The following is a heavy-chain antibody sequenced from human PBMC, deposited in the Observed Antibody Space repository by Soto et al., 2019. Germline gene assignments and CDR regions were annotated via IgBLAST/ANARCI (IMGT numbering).Heavy chain of an antibody. V-gene: IGHV4-39*02. CDR1: GGSITSSSYY. CDR3: AFSTLPRTRDLVY. CDR2: INHSGST. D-gene: IGHD2-2*01. J-gene: IGHJ4*02. Sequence: PSETLSLTCTVSGGSITSSSYYWGWIRQPPGKGLEWIGKINHSGSTIYNPSLNSRVTISVDTSNSHFSLHLTSVTAADTAVYYCAFSTLPRTRDLVYWGQGSLVTVSS.